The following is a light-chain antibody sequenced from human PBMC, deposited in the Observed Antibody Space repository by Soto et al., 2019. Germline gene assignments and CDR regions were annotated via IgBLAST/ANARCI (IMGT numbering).Light chain of an antibody. CDR1: QSVSSSY. Sequence: IVLTQSPGTLSLSPGERATLSCRASQSVSSSYLAWYRQKPGQAPRLLIYGASSRATGIPDRFSGSGSGTDFTLTISRLEPEDFAVYYCQQYNNWPRTFGQGTKVDIK. V-gene: IGKV3-20*01. CDR3: QQYNNWPRT. CDR2: GAS. J-gene: IGKJ1*01.